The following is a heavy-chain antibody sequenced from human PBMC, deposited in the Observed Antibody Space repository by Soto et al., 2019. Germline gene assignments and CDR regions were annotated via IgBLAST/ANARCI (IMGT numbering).Heavy chain of an antibody. Sequence: QVQLVESGGGVVQPGRSLRLSCAASGFTFSSYAMHWVRQAPGKGLEWVAVISYDGSNKYYADSVKGRFTISRDNSKNTLYLQMNSLRAEDTGVYYFASDPHWGQGTLVTVSS. CDR1: GFTFSSYA. J-gene: IGHJ4*02. V-gene: IGHV3-30-3*01. CDR3: ASDPH. CDR2: ISYDGSNK.